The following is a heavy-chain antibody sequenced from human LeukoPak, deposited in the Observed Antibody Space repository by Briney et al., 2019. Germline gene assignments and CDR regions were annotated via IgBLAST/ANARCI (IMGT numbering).Heavy chain of an antibody. CDR2: IYTSGST. Sequence: SETLSLTCTVSGGSISSYYWSWIRQPAGKGLEWIGRIYTSGSTNYNPSLKSRVTMSVDTSKNQFSLKLSSVTAADTAVYYCARDQYYYDSSGYLFDYCGQGTLVTVSS. CDR1: GGSISSYY. D-gene: IGHD3-22*01. V-gene: IGHV4-4*07. CDR3: ARDQYYYDSSGYLFDY. J-gene: IGHJ4*02.